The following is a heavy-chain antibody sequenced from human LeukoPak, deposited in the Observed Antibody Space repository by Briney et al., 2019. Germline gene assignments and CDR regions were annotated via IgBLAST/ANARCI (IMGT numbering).Heavy chain of an antibody. CDR2: IGGSGGAI. CDR1: GFTFSRYA. V-gene: IGHV3-23*01. D-gene: IGHD5-18*01. Sequence: GGSLRLSCGASGFTFSRYAMSWVRQAPGKGLQWVSEIGGSGGAIYYADSVKGRFTISRDNSKNTLYLQMNSLRAEDTAVYYCARARSSYGYGDAFDIWGQGTMVTVSS. J-gene: IGHJ3*02. CDR3: ARARSSYGYGDAFDI.